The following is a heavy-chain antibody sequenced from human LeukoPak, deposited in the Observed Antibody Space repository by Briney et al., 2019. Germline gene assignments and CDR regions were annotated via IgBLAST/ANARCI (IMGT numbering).Heavy chain of an antibody. CDR1: GFTFSSYG. J-gene: IGHJ4*02. CDR2: IRYDGSNK. V-gene: IGHV3-30*02. CDR3: AKNSSTSWSMDY. D-gene: IGHD2-2*01. Sequence: GGSLRLSCAASGFTFSSYGMHWVRQAPGKGLEWMAFIRYDGSNKYYADSVKGRFTISRDNSKNTLYLQMNSLRAEDTAVYYCAKNSSTSWSMDYWGQGTLVTVSS.